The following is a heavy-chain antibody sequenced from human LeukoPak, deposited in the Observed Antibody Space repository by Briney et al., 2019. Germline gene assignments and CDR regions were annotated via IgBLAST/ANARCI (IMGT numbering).Heavy chain of an antibody. CDR2: IHNSGRT. CDR1: GGSISSYY. Sequence: KPSETLSLTCNVSGGSISSYYWSWVRQSPGKGLEWIGYIHNSGRTNYNPSLKGRVTISLDTSKNQFSLKLSSVTTADTAVYHCASGSGYRIENWGQGILVTVSS. J-gene: IGHJ4*02. V-gene: IGHV4-59*01. D-gene: IGHD6-13*01. CDR3: ASGSGYRIEN.